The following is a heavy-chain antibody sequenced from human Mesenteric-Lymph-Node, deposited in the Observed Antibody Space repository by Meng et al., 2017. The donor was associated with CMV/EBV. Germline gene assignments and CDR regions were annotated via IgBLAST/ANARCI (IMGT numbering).Heavy chain of an antibody. CDR3: ARVGSTVSSRRRCGLDV. Sequence: SETLSLTCTVFGGSIGGYYWTWIRQPPGKGLEWIGHIYYTGSTSDHNPSLQSRVTISVDTSKNQFSLKLSSVTAADTATYYCARVGSTVSSRRRCGLDVWGQGTTVTVSS. D-gene: IGHD5-12*01. CDR1: GGSIGGYY. CDR2: IYYTGSTS. V-gene: IGHV4-59*01. J-gene: IGHJ6*02.